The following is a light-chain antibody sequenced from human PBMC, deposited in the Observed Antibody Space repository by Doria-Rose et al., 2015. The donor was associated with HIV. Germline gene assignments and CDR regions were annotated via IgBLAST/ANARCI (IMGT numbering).Light chain of an antibody. V-gene: IGKV3-20*01. Sequence: EIVLTQSPGTLSLSPGERATLSCRASQRVKSSYLAWYQQKPGQAPRLLIYDASTSATGIPDRFSGSGSGTDFTLTISRLEPEDVAVYYCQQYGTSLGTFGQGTRLEIK. CDR1: QRVKSSY. CDR2: DAS. J-gene: IGKJ5*01. CDR3: QQYGTSLGT.